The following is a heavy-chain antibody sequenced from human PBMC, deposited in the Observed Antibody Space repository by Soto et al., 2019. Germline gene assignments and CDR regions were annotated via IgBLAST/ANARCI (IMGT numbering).Heavy chain of an antibody. V-gene: IGHV1-46*01. CDR3: ARYGRYSGGLDS. J-gene: IGHJ4*02. D-gene: IGHD6-19*01. CDR1: GSSITGHF. Sequence: SVKVSCKASGSSITGHFMHWLRQAPGQGLEWMGVISPSGDATSYAKRFQGRVTMTRDTSSSTVYLDLSSLRFEDTAVYYCARYGRYSGGLDSWGQGTLVLLSS. CDR2: ISPSGDAT.